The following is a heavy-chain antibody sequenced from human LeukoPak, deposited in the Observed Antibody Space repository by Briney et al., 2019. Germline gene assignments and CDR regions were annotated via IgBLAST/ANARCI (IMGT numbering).Heavy chain of an antibody. V-gene: IGHV3-9*01. CDR3: AKENFAAAGPYFDY. J-gene: IGHJ4*02. CDR1: GFTFDDYA. D-gene: IGHD6-13*01. CDR2: ISWNSGSI. Sequence: PGGSLRLSCAASGFTFDDYAMHWVRQAPGKGLEWVSGISWNSGSIGYADSVEGRFTISRDNAKNSLYLQMNSLRAEDTALYYCAKENFAAAGPYFDYWGQGTLVTVSS.